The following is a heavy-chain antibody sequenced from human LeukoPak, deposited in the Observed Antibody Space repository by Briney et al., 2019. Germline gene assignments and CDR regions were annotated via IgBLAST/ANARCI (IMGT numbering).Heavy chain of an antibody. J-gene: IGHJ4*02. CDR1: GYTFTGYY. CDR2: INPNSGGT. V-gene: IGHV1-2*02. CDR3: ARSRGYCSSTSCYVPVRG. Sequence: GASVKVSCKASGYTFTGYYMHWVRQAPGQGLEWMGWINPNSGGTNYAQKFQGRVTMTRDTSISTAYMELSRLRSDDTAVYYCARSRGYCSSTSCYVPVRGWGQGTLVTVSS. D-gene: IGHD2-2*01.